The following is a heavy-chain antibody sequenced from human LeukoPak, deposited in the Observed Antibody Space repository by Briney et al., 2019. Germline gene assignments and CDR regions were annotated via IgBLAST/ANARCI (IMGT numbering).Heavy chain of an antibody. J-gene: IGHJ1*01. CDR1: GGSISSSSYY. CDR2: IYYSGST. Sequence: SETLSLTCTVSGGSISSSSYYWGWIRQPPGKGLEWIGSIYYSGSTYYNPSLKSRVTISVDTSKNQFSLKLSSVTAADTAVYCCARGSLSSGWYYFQHWGQGTLVTVSS. V-gene: IGHV4-39*01. CDR3: ARGSLSSGWYYFQH. D-gene: IGHD6-19*01.